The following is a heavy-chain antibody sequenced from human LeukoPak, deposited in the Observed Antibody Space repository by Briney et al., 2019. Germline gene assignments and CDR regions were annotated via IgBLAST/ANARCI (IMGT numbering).Heavy chain of an antibody. J-gene: IGHJ6*02. CDR1: GYTFTSYG. CDR3: ARKLSLSGWYSDPYYGMDV. D-gene: IGHD6-19*01. V-gene: IGHV1-8*02. CDR2: MNPNSGNT. Sequence: GASVKVSCKASGYTFTSYGISWVRQAPGQGLEWMGWMNPNSGNTGYAQTFQGRVTMTRNTSISTAYMELSSLRSEDTAVYYCARKLSLSGWYSDPYYGMDVWGQGTTVTVSS.